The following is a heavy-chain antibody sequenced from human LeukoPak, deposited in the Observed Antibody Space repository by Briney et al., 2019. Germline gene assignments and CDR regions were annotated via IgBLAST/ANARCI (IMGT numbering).Heavy chain of an antibody. J-gene: IGHJ6*03. CDR3: ARVTPSHYYDSSGYYYDYYYYMDV. CDR2: ISAYNGNT. Sequence: RASVKVSCKASGYTFTSYGISWVRQAPGQGLEWMGWISAYNGNTNYAQKLQGRVTMTTDTSTSTAYMELRSLRSDDTAVYYCARVTPSHYYDSSGYYYDYYYYMDVWGKGTTVTVSS. CDR1: GYTFTSYG. V-gene: IGHV1-18*01. D-gene: IGHD3-22*01.